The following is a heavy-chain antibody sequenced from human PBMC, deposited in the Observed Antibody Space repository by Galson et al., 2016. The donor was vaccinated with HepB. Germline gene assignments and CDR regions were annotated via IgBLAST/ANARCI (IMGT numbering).Heavy chain of an antibody. V-gene: IGHV3-30*04. CDR2: ISYDGTNY. CDR3: ARDDVDIIIVPAAARYYYYGMDV. Sequence: SLRLSCAASGFTFSSYAMHWVRQAPGKGLEWVAVISYDGTNYSYADSVRGRFTISRDNSKNTLYLQMNSLRAEDTAVYHCARDDVDIIIVPAAARYYYYGMDVWGQGTTVTVSS. J-gene: IGHJ6*02. D-gene: IGHD2-2*03. CDR1: GFTFSSYA.